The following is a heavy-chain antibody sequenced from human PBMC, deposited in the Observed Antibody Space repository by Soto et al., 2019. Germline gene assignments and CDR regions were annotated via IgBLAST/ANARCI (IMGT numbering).Heavy chain of an antibody. Sequence: SETLSLTCTVSGGSISSGDDYWSWIRQPPGKGLEWIGYIYYSGSTYYNPSLKSRVTISVDTSKNQFSLKLSSVTAADTAVYYCARENYYGSGDDGMDVWGQGTTVTVS. D-gene: IGHD3-10*01. V-gene: IGHV4-30-4*01. CDR3: ARENYYGSGDDGMDV. CDR2: IYYSGST. J-gene: IGHJ6*02. CDR1: GGSISSGDDY.